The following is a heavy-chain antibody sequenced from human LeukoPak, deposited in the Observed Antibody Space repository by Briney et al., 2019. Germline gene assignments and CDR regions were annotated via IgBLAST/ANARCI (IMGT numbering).Heavy chain of an antibody. CDR3: ARSGARITMVRGAKTGYYYYYMDV. CDR1: GYTFTSYY. Sequence: ASVKVSCKASGYTFTSYYMHWVRQAPGQGLEWMGIINPSGGSTSYAQKFQGRVTMTRDMSTSTVYMELSSLRSEDTAVYYCARSGARITMVRGAKTGYYYYYMDVWGKGTTVTISS. D-gene: IGHD3-10*01. V-gene: IGHV1-46*01. CDR2: INPSGGST. J-gene: IGHJ6*03.